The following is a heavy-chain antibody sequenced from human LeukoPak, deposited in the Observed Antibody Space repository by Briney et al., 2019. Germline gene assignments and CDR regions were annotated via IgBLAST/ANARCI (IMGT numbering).Heavy chain of an antibody. J-gene: IGHJ3*02. Sequence: GGSLRLSCAASGFTLSSYWMSWVRQAPGKGLEWVANIKQDGSEKYYVDSVKGRFTISRDNAKNSPYLQMNGLRAEDTAVYYCARDLYSYGYDAFDIWGQGTMVTVSS. V-gene: IGHV3-7*03. CDR1: GFTLSSYW. CDR2: IKQDGSEK. D-gene: IGHD5-18*01. CDR3: ARDLYSYGYDAFDI.